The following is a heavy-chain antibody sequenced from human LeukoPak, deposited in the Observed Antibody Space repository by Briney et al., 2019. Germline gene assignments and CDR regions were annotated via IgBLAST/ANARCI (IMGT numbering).Heavy chain of an antibody. D-gene: IGHD3-10*01. CDR1: GGSISSSSYF. Sequence: KSSETLSLTCTVSGGSISSSSYFWGWIRQPPGKGLEWIGSIYYSGSTYYNPSLKSRVTMSVDTSKNQFSLKLSSVTAADTAVYYCATLAGDYGSGREVSDIWGQGTMVTVSS. J-gene: IGHJ3*02. CDR2: IYYSGST. V-gene: IGHV4-39*07. CDR3: ATLAGDYGSGREVSDI.